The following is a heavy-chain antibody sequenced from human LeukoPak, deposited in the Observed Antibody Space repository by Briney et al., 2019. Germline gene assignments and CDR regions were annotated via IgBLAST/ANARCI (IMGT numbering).Heavy chain of an antibody. CDR1: GGAFSSYA. J-gene: IGHJ6*03. V-gene: IGHV1-69*06. CDR3: ARGLKDCSGGSCYSYYYYYYMDV. Sequence: SVKVSCKASGGAFSSYAISWVRQAPGQGLEWMGGIIPIFGTANYAQKFQGRVTITADKSTSTAYMELSSLRSEDTAVYYCARGLKDCSGGSCYSYYYYYYMDVWGKGTTVTVSS. D-gene: IGHD2-15*01. CDR2: IIPIFGTA.